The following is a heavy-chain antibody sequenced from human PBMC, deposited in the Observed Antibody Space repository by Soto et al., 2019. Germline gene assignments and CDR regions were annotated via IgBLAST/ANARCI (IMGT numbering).Heavy chain of an antibody. CDR2: IDYNGGT. Sequence: SETLSLTCAVSGGSISSNDYYWGWIRQPPAKGLEWIGDIDYNGGTYYNPSLKTRVTISIDTSKNQFSLKLTSVTAADTALYSCGKVVVAAKKNSDSDTWGPRILVTVSS. J-gene: IGHJ5*02. CDR3: GKVVVAAKKNSDSDT. CDR1: GGSISSNDYY. D-gene: IGHD2-15*01. V-gene: IGHV4-39*01.